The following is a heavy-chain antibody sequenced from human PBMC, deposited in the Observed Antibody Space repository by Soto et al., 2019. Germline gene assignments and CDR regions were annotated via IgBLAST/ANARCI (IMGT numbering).Heavy chain of an antibody. D-gene: IGHD3-3*01. CDR1: GFTFSSYA. CDR3: AKDTPIDDFWSGYTTNTYYGMDV. CDR2: ISGSGGST. Sequence: EVQLLASGGGLVQPGGSLRLSCAASGFTFSSYAMSWVRQAPGKGLEWVSAISGSGGSTYYADSVKGRFTISRDNSKNTLYLQMNSLRAEDTAVYYCAKDTPIDDFWSGYTTNTYYGMDVWGQGTTVTVSS. J-gene: IGHJ6*02. V-gene: IGHV3-23*01.